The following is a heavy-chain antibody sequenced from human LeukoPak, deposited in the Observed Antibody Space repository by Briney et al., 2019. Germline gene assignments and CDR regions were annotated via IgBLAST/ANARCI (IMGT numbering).Heavy chain of an antibody. J-gene: IGHJ3*02. Sequence: GGSLRLSCAASGFTFSSYSMNWVRQAPGKGLEWVSSISSSSSYIYYADSVKGRFAISRDNAKNSLYLQMNSLRAEDTAVYYCARDRVVVVAVASPADAFDIWGQGTMVTVSS. D-gene: IGHD2-15*01. CDR3: ARDRVVVVAVASPADAFDI. V-gene: IGHV3-21*01. CDR2: ISSSSSYI. CDR1: GFTFSSYS.